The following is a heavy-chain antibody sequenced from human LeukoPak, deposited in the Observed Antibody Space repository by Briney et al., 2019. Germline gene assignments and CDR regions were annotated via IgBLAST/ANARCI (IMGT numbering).Heavy chain of an antibody. CDR1: GGSISSYY. CDR3: ARARGFGVVSYYMDV. D-gene: IGHD3-3*01. J-gene: IGHJ6*03. CDR2: IYYSGST. V-gene: IGHV4-59*01. Sequence: SETLSLTCTVSGGSISSYYWSWIRQPPGKGLEWIGYIYYSGSTNYNPSLKSRVTISVDTSKNQFSLKLSSVTAADTAVYYCARARGFGVVSYYMDVWGKGTTVTVSS.